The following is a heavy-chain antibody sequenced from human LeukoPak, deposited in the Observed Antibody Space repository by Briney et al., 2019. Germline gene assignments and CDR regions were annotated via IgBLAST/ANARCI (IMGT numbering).Heavy chain of an antibody. Sequence: ASVKVSCKSSGYTFTNYDIHWVRQATGQGLEWMGWMNPNSGNTGYAKKFQGRVNMTRNTSISTAYMELSSLRSEDTAVYYCARGRLGRAAAKQNNWFDPWGQGTLVTVSS. J-gene: IGHJ5*02. V-gene: IGHV1-8*01. CDR1: GYTFTNYD. CDR3: ARGRLGRAAAKQNNWFDP. D-gene: IGHD6-13*01. CDR2: MNPNSGNT.